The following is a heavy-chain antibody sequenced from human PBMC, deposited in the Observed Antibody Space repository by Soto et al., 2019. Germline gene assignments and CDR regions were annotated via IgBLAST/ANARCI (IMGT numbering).Heavy chain of an antibody. J-gene: IGHJ4*02. CDR3: ARIPRYSFPTSDDLDS. D-gene: IGHD5-18*01. CDR2: ITPIYPTT. V-gene: IGHV1-69*15. Sequence: QVQLVQSGAEVRKPGSSVQVSCKASGGTFYTYTFSWVRQAPVQGLEWMGIITPIYPTTNYAEKFQGRRTVTADGSTSTAYMELSSRTSDDTAVYYCARIPRYSFPTSDDLDSWGQGTLVTVSS. CDR1: GGTFYTYT.